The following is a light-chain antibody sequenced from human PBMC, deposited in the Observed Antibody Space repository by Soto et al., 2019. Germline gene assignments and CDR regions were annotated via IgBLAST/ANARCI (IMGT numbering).Light chain of an antibody. CDR2: DVS. V-gene: IGLV2-8*01. J-gene: IGLJ2*01. Sequence: QSALTQPPSASGPPGQSVAISCTGTTSDVGGYNYVSWYQQHPGKAPKLIIYDVSKRPSGVPDRFSGSKSGNTASLTVSGLQGEDEADYYCSSYVASNTLAFGGGTKVTVL. CDR1: TSDVGGYNY. CDR3: SSYVASNTLA.